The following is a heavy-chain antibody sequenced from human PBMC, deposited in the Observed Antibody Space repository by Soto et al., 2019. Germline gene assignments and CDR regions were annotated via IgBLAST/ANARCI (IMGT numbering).Heavy chain of an antibody. CDR2: IYWDDSK. J-gene: IGHJ5*02. V-gene: IGHV2-5*02. CDR1: GFSLTTDRVG. CDR3: AHAYGGRSLS. Sequence: QITLKESGPTLVKPTQTLTLTCTFSGFSLTTDRVGVGWIRQPPGEALEWLAVIYWDDSKTYRPSLESRLTITKDTSKNQVALKMTNMDSLDTATYYCAHAYGGRSLSWGQGTLVTVSS. D-gene: IGHD1-26*01.